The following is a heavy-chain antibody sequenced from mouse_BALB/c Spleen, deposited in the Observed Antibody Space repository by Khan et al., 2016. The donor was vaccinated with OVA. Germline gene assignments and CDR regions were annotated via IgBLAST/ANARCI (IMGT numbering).Heavy chain of an antibody. CDR1: GYSITSDYA. Sequence: EVPLQESGPGLVKPSLSLSLTCTVTGYSITSDYAWNWIRQFPGHKLEWMGYISYSGRTSYTPSLKSRISIPRDTSKNPFFLQLNSLTTEDTATYFCVRGRAYWGQGTLVTVSA. CDR3: VRGRAY. V-gene: IGHV3-2*02. CDR2: ISYSGRT. J-gene: IGHJ3*01. D-gene: IGHD3-3*01.